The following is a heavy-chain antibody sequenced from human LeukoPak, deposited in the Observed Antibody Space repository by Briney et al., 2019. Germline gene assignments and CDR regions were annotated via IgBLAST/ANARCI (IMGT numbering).Heavy chain of an antibody. J-gene: IGHJ6*02. CDR1: GGTFSIYA. CDR3: ASARCYYDSSGPPTSGMGV. D-gene: IGHD3-22*01. CDR2: IIPIFGRA. V-gene: IGHV1-69*13. Sequence: GASVKVSFKASGGTFSIYAISWVRQAAGQGLEWMGGIIPIFGRANYAQKFQGRVTITADESTSTAYMELSSLRSEDTAVYYCASARCYYDSSGPPTSGMGVWGQGTTVTVSS.